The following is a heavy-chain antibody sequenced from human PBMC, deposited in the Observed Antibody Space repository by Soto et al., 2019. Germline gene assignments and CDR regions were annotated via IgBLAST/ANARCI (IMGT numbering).Heavy chain of an antibody. CDR3: AREDSYYYDSSGYYGH. Sequence: EVQLVESGGGLVQPGGSLRLSCAASGFTFSSYEMNWVRQAPGKGLEWDSYISSSGSTIYYADSVKGRFTISRDNAKNSLYLQMNSLRAEDTAVYYCAREDSYYYDSSGYYGHWGQGTLVTVSS. J-gene: IGHJ4*02. CDR2: ISSSGSTI. D-gene: IGHD3-22*01. V-gene: IGHV3-48*03. CDR1: GFTFSSYE.